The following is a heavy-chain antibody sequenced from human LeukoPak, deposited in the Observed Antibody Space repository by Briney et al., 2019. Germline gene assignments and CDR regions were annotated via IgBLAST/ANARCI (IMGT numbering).Heavy chain of an antibody. CDR2: ISAYNGNT. CDR1: DYAFTSYG. Sequence: ASVKVSCKASDYAFTSYGISWVRQSPGQGPEWMGWISAYNGNTNYAQKLQGRVTMTTDTSTSTAYMELRSLRSDDTAVYYCARGFSGYHLPDYWGQGTLVTVSS. D-gene: IGHD5-12*01. CDR3: ARGFSGYHLPDY. J-gene: IGHJ4*02. V-gene: IGHV1-18*01.